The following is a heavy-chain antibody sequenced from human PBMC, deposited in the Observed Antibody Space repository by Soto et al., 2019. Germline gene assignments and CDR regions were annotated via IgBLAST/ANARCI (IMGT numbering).Heavy chain of an antibody. CDR1: GGSISSYY. J-gene: IGHJ3*02. V-gene: IGHV4-59*01. CDR2: IYYSGST. Sequence: SETLSLTCTVSGGSISSYYWSWIRQPPGKGLEWIGYIYYSGSTNYNPSLKSRVTISVDTSKNQFSLKLSSVTAADTAVYYCARDTTAEDAFDIWGPGTMVTVSS. CDR3: ARDTTAEDAFDI. D-gene: IGHD6-13*01.